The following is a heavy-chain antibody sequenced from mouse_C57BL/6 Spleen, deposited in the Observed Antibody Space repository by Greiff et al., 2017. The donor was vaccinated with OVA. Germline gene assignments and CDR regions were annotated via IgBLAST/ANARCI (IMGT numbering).Heavy chain of an antibody. CDR2: IYPGDGDT. D-gene: IGHD1-1*01. J-gene: IGHJ2*01. Sequence: VQLQQSGAELVKPGASVKISCKASGYAFSSYWMNWVKQRPGKGLEWIGQIYPGDGDTNYNGKFKGKATLTADKSSSTAYMQLSSLTSEDSAVYFCAREITTVVAYYFDYWGQGTTLTVSS. V-gene: IGHV1-80*01. CDR1: GYAFSSYW. CDR3: AREITTVVAYYFDY.